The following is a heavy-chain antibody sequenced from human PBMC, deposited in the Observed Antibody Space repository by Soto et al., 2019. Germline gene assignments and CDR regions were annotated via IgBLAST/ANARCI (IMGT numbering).Heavy chain of an antibody. V-gene: IGHV4-34*01. J-gene: IGHJ4*02. CDR2: INHSGST. CDR1: GGSFSGYY. D-gene: IGHD2-8*02. CDR3: ARDKITGLFDY. Sequence: SETLSLTCAVYGGSFSGYYWTWIRQPPGTGLEWIGEINHSGSTNYNPSLKSRVTISVDTSKNQFSLRLTSVTAADTAVYYCARDKITGLFDYWGQGTLVTVPQ.